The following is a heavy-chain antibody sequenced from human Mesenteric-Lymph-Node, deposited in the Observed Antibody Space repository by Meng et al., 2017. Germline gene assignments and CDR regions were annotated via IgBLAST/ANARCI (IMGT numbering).Heavy chain of an antibody. CDR2: ISGTGGNT. CDR1: GFIFSDYV. Sequence: EVRLLESGGGLVQPGGSLRLSCAVSGFIFSDYVMSWVRQAPGKGLEWVAPISGTGGNTYYADSVKGRFTVSRDNPKNTLCLQMNSLRVDDTAVYYCAKMEPGWYVKTWGQGTLVTVSS. CDR3: AKMEPGWYVKT. V-gene: IGHV3-23*01. D-gene: IGHD6-19*01. J-gene: IGHJ5*02.